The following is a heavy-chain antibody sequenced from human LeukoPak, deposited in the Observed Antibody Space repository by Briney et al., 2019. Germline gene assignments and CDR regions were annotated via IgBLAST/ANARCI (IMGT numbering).Heavy chain of an antibody. D-gene: IGHD5-24*01. Sequence: QPGGSLRLSCAASGFTFSSYAMSWVRQAPGKGLEWVSAISGSGGSTYYADSVKGRFTISRDNSKNMLYLQMNSLRADDTAVYYCAKDRQMATILDPEAIPDHFDYWGQGTLVTVSS. CDR1: GFTFSSYA. CDR3: AKDRQMATILDPEAIPDHFDY. J-gene: IGHJ4*02. CDR2: ISGSGGST. V-gene: IGHV3-23*01.